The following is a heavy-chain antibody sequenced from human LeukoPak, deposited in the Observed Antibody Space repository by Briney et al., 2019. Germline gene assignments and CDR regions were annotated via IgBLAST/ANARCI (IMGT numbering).Heavy chain of an antibody. CDR2: ISGSGGST. CDR1: GFTFSSYA. Sequence: GGSLRLSCAASGFTFSSYAMSWVRQAPGKGLEWVSAISGSGGSTYYADPVKGRFTISRGNSKNTLYLQMNSLRAEDTAVYYCAKDRDIVATIILFDYWGQGTLVTVSS. D-gene: IGHD5-12*01. V-gene: IGHV3-23*01. CDR3: AKDRDIVATIILFDY. J-gene: IGHJ4*02.